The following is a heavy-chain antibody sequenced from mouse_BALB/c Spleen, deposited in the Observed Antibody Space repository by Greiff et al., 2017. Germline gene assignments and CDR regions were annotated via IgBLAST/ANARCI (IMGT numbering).Heavy chain of an antibody. CDR1: GFSLTSYG. V-gene: IGHV2-9*02. J-gene: IGHJ4*01. Sequence: VKLMESGPGLVQPSQSLSITCTVSGFSLTSYGVHWVRQPPGKGLEWLGVIWAGGSTNYNSALMSRLSISKDNSKSQVFLKMNSLQTDDTAMYYCARAPYGYPYAMDYWGQGTSVTVSS. CDR2: IWAGGST. CDR3: ARAPYGYPYAMDY. D-gene: IGHD2-2*01.